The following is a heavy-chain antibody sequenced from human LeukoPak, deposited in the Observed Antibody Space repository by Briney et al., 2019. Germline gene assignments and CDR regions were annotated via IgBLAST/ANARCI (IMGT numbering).Heavy chain of an antibody. Sequence: GGSLRLSCAASGFTFSTYAMSWVRQAPGKGLEWVSAISGSGGTTYYADSVKGRFTISRDNSKNTLYLQMNSLGAEDTAVYYCAKESSWGTVVTPGGPSAWGQGTLVTVSS. D-gene: IGHD4-23*01. CDR1: GFTFSTYA. CDR2: ISGSGGTT. V-gene: IGHV3-23*01. CDR3: AKESSWGTVVTPGGPSA. J-gene: IGHJ5*02.